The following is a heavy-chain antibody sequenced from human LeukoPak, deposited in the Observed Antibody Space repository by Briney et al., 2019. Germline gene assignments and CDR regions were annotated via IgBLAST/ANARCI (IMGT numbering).Heavy chain of an antibody. CDR2: ISSSSSYI. CDR1: GFTFSRYS. CDR3: ARDFVGGSYPFDY. J-gene: IGHJ4*02. V-gene: IGHV3-21*05. Sequence: GGSLRLSCAASGFTFSRYSMNWVRQAPGKGLEWVSYISSSSSYIYYADSVKGRFTISRDNAKNSLYLQMNSLRAEDTAVYYCARDFVGGSYPFDYWGQGTLVTVSS. D-gene: IGHD1-26*01.